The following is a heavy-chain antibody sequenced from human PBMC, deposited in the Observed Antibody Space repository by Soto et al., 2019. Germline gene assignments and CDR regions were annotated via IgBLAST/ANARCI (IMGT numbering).Heavy chain of an antibody. CDR3: ARGGEGYNFGAVY. V-gene: IGHV1-69*01. J-gene: IGHJ4*02. CDR1: GGGNLRDYR. CDR2: IIPKLGSA. D-gene: IGHD5-12*01. Sequence: QVQLVQSGAEMKKPGSSVQVSCKASGGGNLRDYRTTWVRQAPGQGLEWMGGIIPKLGSANYAQNFQGRVTITADESTCTVNMELRSLRSEDTAVYYCARGGEGYNFGAVYWGQGTPVTVSS.